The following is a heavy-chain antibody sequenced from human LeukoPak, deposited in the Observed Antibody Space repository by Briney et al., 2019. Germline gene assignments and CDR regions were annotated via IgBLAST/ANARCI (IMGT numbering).Heavy chain of an antibody. CDR2: IYYSGST. V-gene: IGHV4-30-4*01. CDR3: ASTNLVVPAAIPFDY. J-gene: IGHJ4*02. Sequence: SETLSLTCTVSGGSISSGDYYWSWIRQPPGKGLEWIGYIYYSGSTYYNPSLKSRVTISVDTSKNQFSLKLSSVTAADTAVYYCASTNLVVPAAIPFDYWGQGTLATVSS. CDR1: GGSISSGDYY. D-gene: IGHD2-2*01.